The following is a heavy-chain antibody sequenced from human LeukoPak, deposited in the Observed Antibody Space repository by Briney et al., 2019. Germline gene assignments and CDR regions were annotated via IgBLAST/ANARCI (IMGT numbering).Heavy chain of an antibody. V-gene: IGHV3-7*01. CDR2: IKQDGSER. J-gene: IGHJ4*02. Sequence: GGSLRLSCAASGFTFSTYWMSWVRQAPGEGLEWVANIKQDGSERYYVGSVKGRFTISRDNAKNSLYLQMNSLRAEDTAVYYCARGSGYYLGHFDYWGQGTLVTVSS. CDR3: ARGSGYYLGHFDY. D-gene: IGHD3-22*01. CDR1: GFTFSTYW.